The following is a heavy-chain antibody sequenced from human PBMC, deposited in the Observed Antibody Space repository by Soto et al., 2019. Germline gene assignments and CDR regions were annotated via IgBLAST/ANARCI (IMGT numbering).Heavy chain of an antibody. CDR1: GFTFSSYA. V-gene: IGHV3-23*01. CDR3: AKDLNSNYVSWFDP. Sequence: PGGSLRLSCAASGFTFSSYAMSWVRQAPGKGLEWVSAISGSGGSTYYADSVKGRFTISRDNSKNTLYLQMNSLRAEDAAVYYCAKDLNSNYVSWFDPWGQGTLVTVSS. J-gene: IGHJ5*02. CDR2: ISGSGGST. D-gene: IGHD4-4*01.